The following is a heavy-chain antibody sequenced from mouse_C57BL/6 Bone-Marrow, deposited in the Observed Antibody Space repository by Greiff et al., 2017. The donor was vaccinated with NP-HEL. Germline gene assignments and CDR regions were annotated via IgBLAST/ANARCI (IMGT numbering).Heavy chain of an antibody. V-gene: IGHV5-16*01. J-gene: IGHJ1*03. Sequence: EVKLVESEGGLVQPGSSMKLSCTASGFTFSDYYMAWVRQVPEKGLEWVANINYDGSSTYYLDSLKSRFIISRDNAKNILYLQMSSLKSEDTATYYCARRGGSSNWYFDVWGTGTTVTVSS. D-gene: IGHD1-1*01. CDR3: ARRGGSSNWYFDV. CDR1: GFTFSDYY. CDR2: INYDGSST.